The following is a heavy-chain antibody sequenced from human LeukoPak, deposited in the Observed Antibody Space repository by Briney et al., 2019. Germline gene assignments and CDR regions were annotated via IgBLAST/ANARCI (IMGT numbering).Heavy chain of an antibody. Sequence: SETLSLTCTVSGGSISSGSYYWSWIRQPAGKGLEWIGRIYTSGSTNYNPSLKSRVTISVDTSKNQFSLKLSSVTAADTAVYYCTRGERYCSSTSCYTRNYYYYYYMDVWGKGTTVTVSS. J-gene: IGHJ6*03. V-gene: IGHV4-61*02. CDR1: GGSISSGSYY. CDR3: TRGERYCSSTSCYTRNYYYYYYMDV. D-gene: IGHD2-2*02. CDR2: IYTSGST.